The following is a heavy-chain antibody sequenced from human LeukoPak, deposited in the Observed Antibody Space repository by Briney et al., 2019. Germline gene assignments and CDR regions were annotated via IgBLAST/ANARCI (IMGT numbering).Heavy chain of an antibody. V-gene: IGHV3-21*01. Sequence: GGSLRLSCAASGFTFSSYSMNWVRQAPGKGLEWVSSISSSSSYIYYADSVKGRFTISRDNAKSPLYLQMNSLRAEDTAVYYCAKGASDIVVVTSIYYFDYWGQGTPVTVSS. D-gene: IGHD2-2*01. CDR3: AKGASDIVVVTSIYYFDY. CDR2: ISSSSSYI. J-gene: IGHJ4*02. CDR1: GFTFSSYS.